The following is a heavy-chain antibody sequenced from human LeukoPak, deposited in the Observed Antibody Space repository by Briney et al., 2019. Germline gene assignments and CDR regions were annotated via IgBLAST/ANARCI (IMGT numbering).Heavy chain of an antibody. CDR1: GGTFSSYA. CDR3: ARALCYGMDV. V-gene: IGHV1-46*01. Sequence: GASVKVSCKASGGTFSSYAISWVRQAPGQGLEWMVIINPSGGNTSYAQKFQGRVTLTRDTSTSTVYMELSSLRSDDTAVYYCARALCYGMDVWGQGTTVTVSS. CDR2: INPSGGNT. J-gene: IGHJ6*02.